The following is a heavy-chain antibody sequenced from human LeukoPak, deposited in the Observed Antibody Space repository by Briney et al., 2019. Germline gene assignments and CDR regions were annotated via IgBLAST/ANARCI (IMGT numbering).Heavy chain of an antibody. CDR1: GYTFTSYG. CDR3: ARVVSGSGYDWHYYGMDV. J-gene: IGHJ6*02. Sequence: GAAVKVSCKASGYTFTSYGMSWVRQAPGQGLEWMGWISAYNGNTNYAQKLQGRVPMTTDTSTSTAYMELRSLRSDDTAVYYCARVVSGSGYDWHYYGMDVWGPGTTVTVSS. CDR2: ISAYNGNT. V-gene: IGHV1-18*01. D-gene: IGHD5-12*01.